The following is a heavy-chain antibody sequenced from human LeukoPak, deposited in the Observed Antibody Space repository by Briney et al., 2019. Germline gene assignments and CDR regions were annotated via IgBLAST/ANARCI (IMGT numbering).Heavy chain of an antibody. D-gene: IGHD3-16*01. CDR1: GYSFTSYC. J-gene: IGHJ3*02. Sequence: GESLQISCKGSGYSFTSYCIGWVRQLPGKGLEWMGIIYPGDSDTRYSPSCQGQVTTSADKSISTAYLQWSSLKASDTAMYYCARPCGGLVHHAFDIWGQGTMVTVSS. V-gene: IGHV5-51*01. CDR2: IYPGDSDT. CDR3: ARPCGGLVHHAFDI.